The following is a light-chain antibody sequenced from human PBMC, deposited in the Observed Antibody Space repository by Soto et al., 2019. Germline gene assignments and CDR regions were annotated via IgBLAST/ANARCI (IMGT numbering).Light chain of an antibody. Sequence: QTVLTQPPSESAAPGQKVTISCSGSSSNIANSYVSWYQQLPGSAPKLLIYENNKRPSVLPDRFSSSPTGTSATLGITGLQPGDGADYYCGTCDRSRCIEVFGSGPKVTVL. CDR1: SSNIANSY. CDR3: GTCDRSRCIEV. V-gene: IGLV1-51*02. CDR2: ENN. J-gene: IGLJ1*01.